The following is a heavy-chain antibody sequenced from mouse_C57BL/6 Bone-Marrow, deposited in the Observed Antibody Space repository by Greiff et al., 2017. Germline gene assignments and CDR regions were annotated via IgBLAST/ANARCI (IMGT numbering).Heavy chain of an antibody. J-gene: IGHJ3*01. V-gene: IGHV1-26*01. Sequence: EVQLQQSGPELVKPGASVKISCKASGYTFTDYYMNWVKQSHGKSLEWIGDINPNNGGTSYNQKFKGKATLTVDKSSSTAYMELRSLTSEDSAVYYCARNNLDDWFAYWGQGTLVTVSA. D-gene: IGHD4-1*02. CDR1: GYTFTDYY. CDR2: INPNNGGT. CDR3: ARNNLDDWFAY.